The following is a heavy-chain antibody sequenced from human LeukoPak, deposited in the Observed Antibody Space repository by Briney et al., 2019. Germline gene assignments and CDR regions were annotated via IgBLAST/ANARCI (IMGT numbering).Heavy chain of an antibody. CDR2: INHSGST. V-gene: IGHV4-34*01. D-gene: IGHD4-11*01. CDR1: SGSFSGYY. J-gene: IGHJ4*02. Sequence: PSETLSLTCAVYSGSFSGYYWSWIRQPPGKGLEWIGEINHSGSTNYNPSLKSRVTISVDTSKNQFSLKLSSVTAADTAVYYCATRMTTVTPPDYWGQGTLVTVSS. CDR3: ATRMTTVTPPDY.